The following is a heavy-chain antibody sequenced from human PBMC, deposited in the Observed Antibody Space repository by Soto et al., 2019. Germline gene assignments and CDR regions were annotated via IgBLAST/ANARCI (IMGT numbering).Heavy chain of an antibody. V-gene: IGHV4-39*07. D-gene: IGHD4-17*01. CDR3: ARSTGYGDSFFDY. J-gene: IGHJ4*02. CDR1: GGSISSSSYY. Sequence: SETLSLTCTVSGGSISSSSYYWGWIRQPPGKGLEWIGSIYYSGNTYYNPSLKSRVTISVDTAKNQFSLKLSSVTAADTAVYYCARSTGYGDSFFDYWGQGILVTVSS. CDR2: IYYSGNT.